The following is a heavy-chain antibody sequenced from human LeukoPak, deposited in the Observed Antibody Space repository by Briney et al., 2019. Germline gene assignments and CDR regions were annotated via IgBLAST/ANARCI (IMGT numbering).Heavy chain of an antibody. J-gene: IGHJ2*01. Sequence: GGSLRLSCTASGFTFSSYAMSWVRQAPGKGLEWVSAISGSGGSTYYADSAKGRFTISRDNSKNTLYLQMNSLRAEDTAVYYCAKVFASGPLWVDDYYPDWYFDLWGRGTLVTVSS. CDR2: ISGSGGST. V-gene: IGHV3-23*01. CDR3: AKVFASGPLWVDDYYPDWYFDL. CDR1: GFTFSSYA. D-gene: IGHD3-22*01.